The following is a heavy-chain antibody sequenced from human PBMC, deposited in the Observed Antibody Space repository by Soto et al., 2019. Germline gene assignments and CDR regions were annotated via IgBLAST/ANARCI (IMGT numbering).Heavy chain of an antibody. D-gene: IGHD3-22*01. CDR3: ARDSYSSGYSHFDY. Sequence: GGSLRLSCAASGFTFSSYAMHWVRQAPGKGLEWVAVISYDGSNKYYADSVKGRFTISRDNSKNTLYLQMNSLRAEDTAVYYCARDSYSSGYSHFDYWGQGTLVTLSS. CDR1: GFTFSSYA. J-gene: IGHJ4*02. V-gene: IGHV3-30-3*01. CDR2: ISYDGSNK.